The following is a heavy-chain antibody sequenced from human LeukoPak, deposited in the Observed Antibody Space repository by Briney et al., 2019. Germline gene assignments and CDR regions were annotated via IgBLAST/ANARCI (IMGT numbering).Heavy chain of an antibody. V-gene: IGHV3-30*02. D-gene: IGHD3-3*01. CDR2: IRYDGSNK. Sequence: GGSLRLSCAASGFTFSSYGMHWVRQAPGKGLEWVALIRYDGSNKYYADSVKGRFTISRDNSKNTLYLQMNSLRAEDTAVYYCAKEGYYDFWSGYRHPFDYWGQGTLVTVSS. J-gene: IGHJ4*02. CDR1: GFTFSSYG. CDR3: AKEGYYDFWSGYRHPFDY.